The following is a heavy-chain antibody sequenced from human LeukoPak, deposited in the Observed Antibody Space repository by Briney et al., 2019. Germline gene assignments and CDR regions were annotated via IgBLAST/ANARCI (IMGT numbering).Heavy chain of an antibody. CDR2: FDPEDGET. D-gene: IGHD3-22*01. J-gene: IGHJ4*02. CDR3: ATGPAYYYDSSGYSPFDY. Sequence: ASVTVSCKVSGYTLTELSMHWVRQAPGKGLEWMGGFDPEDGETIYAQKFQGRVTMTEDTSTDTAYMELSSLRSEDTAVYYCATGPAYYYDSSGYSPFDYWGQGTLVTVSS. CDR1: GYTLTELS. V-gene: IGHV1-24*01.